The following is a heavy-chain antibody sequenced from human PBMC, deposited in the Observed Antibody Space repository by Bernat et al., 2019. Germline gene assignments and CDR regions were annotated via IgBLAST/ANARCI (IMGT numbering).Heavy chain of an antibody. J-gene: IGHJ4*02. D-gene: IGHD3-22*01. CDR3: ARGGSYYDSSGYYSTPDY. CDR1: GFTFSSYW. Sequence: EVQLVESGGGLVQPGGSLRLSCAASGFTFSSYWMHWVRQAPGKGLVWVSRINCDGSSTSYADSVKGRFTISRDNAKNTLYLQMNSLRAEDTAVYYCARGGSYYDSSGYYSTPDYWGQGTLVTVSS. V-gene: IGHV3-74*01. CDR2: INCDGSST.